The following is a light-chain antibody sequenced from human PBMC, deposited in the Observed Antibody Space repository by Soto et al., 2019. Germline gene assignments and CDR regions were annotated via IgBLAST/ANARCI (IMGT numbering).Light chain of an antibody. J-gene: IGKJ1*01. Sequence: DIQMTQSPYTLSASVGDRVTITCRASQSISSWLAWYQQKPGKAPKLLISDASNLQSGVPSRFSGSGSGTEFTLTIISLQPDDIATSYCQQYNTYWTFGQGTKVEIK. V-gene: IGKV1-5*01. CDR2: DAS. CDR1: QSISSW. CDR3: QQYNTYWT.